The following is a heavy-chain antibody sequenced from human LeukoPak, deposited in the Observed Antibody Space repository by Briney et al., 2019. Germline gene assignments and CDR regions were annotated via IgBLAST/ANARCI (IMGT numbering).Heavy chain of an antibody. Sequence: GASVKVSCKASGYTFTGYYMHWVRQAPGQGLEWMGWINPNSGGTNYAQKFQGRVTMTRDTSISTAYMELSRLRSDDTAVYYCARIYGSGTGDFDYWGQGTLVTVSS. CDR1: GYTFTGYY. CDR2: INPNSGGT. J-gene: IGHJ4*02. D-gene: IGHD3-10*01. V-gene: IGHV1-2*02. CDR3: ARIYGSGTGDFDY.